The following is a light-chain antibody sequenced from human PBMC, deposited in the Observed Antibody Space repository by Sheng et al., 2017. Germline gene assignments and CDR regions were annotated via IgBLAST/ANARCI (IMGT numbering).Light chain of an antibody. CDR3: QSADSSGTWV. Sequence: SYELTQPPSVSVSPGXTARITCSGDALPKQYAYWYQQKPGQAPVLVIYKDSERPSGIPERFSGSSSGTTVTLTISGVQAEDEADYYCQSADSSGTWVFGGGTKLTVL. CDR1: ALPKQY. V-gene: IGLV3-25*03. J-gene: IGLJ2*01. CDR2: KDS.